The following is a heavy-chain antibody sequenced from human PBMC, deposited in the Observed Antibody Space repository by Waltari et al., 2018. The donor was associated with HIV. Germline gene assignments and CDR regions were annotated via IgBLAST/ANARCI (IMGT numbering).Heavy chain of an antibody. V-gene: IGHV3-30*16. CDR1: GFTFSSYA. CDR3: AIDYVWGSYRGGMDV. CDR2: ISYDGSNK. Sequence: QVQLVESGGGVVQPGRSLRLSCAASGFTFSSYAMHWVRQAPGKGLEWVAVISYDGSNKYYADSVNGRFTISRDNSKNTLYLQMNSLRAEDTAVYYCAIDYVWGSYRGGMDVWGQGTTVTVSS. J-gene: IGHJ6*02. D-gene: IGHD3-16*01.